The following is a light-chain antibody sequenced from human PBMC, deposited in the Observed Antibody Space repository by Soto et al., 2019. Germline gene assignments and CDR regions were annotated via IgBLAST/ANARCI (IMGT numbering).Light chain of an antibody. J-gene: IGKJ4*01. V-gene: IGKV3-15*01. CDR1: QSVSSD. Sequence: EIVMTQAPATLYVSPGERATLSCMASQSVSSDLAWYQQKPGQAPRLPIYGASTRATGIPARLIGSVSGTECTLTISRLQEEDFAVYYCQQYNNWPPLTFGGGNKVEIK. CDR3: QQYNNWPPLT. CDR2: GAS.